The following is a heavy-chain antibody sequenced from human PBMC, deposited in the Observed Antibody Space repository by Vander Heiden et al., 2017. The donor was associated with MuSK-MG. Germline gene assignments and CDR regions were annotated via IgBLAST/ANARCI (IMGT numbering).Heavy chain of an antibody. J-gene: IGHJ6*02. CDR3: ARDPTIVVVPAAIPDRYYYYGMDV. D-gene: IGHD2-2*01. CDR1: GYTFPSYY. Sequence: QVQLVQSGAEVKKPGASVKVSCKASGYTFPSYYMHWVRQAPGQGLEWMGIINPSGGSTSYAQKFQGRVTMTRDTSTSTVYMELSSLRSEDTAVYYCARDPTIVVVPAAIPDRYYYYGMDVWGQGTTVTVSS. CDR2: INPSGGST. V-gene: IGHV1-46*01.